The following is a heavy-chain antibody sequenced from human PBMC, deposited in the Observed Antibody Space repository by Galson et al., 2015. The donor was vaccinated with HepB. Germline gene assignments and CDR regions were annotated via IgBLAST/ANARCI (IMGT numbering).Heavy chain of an antibody. D-gene: IGHD2-15*01. J-gene: IGHJ6*02. Sequence: SVKVSCKASGYTFTSYAMHWVRQAPGQRLEWMGWINAGNGNTKYSQKFQGRVTITRDTSASTAYMELSSLRSEDTAVYYCARAAAHYCSGGSCYSGPYYYYGMDVWGQGTTVTVSS. CDR1: GYTFTSYA. V-gene: IGHV1-3*01. CDR3: ARAAAHYCSGGSCYSGPYYYYGMDV. CDR2: INAGNGNT.